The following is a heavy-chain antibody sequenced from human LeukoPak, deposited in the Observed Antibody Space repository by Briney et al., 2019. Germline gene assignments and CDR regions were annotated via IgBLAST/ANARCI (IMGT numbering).Heavy chain of an antibody. CDR1: GFTFSSYG. V-gene: IGHV3-30*02. Sequence: GGSLRLSCAASGFTFSSYGMHWVRQAPGKGLEWVAFIRYDGSNKYYADSVKGRFTISRDNSKNTLYLQMNSLRAEDTAVYYCAKDQARYCSSTSCSTIDYWGQGTLVTVSS. D-gene: IGHD2-2*01. CDR2: IRYDGSNK. J-gene: IGHJ4*02. CDR3: AKDQARYCSSTSCSTIDY.